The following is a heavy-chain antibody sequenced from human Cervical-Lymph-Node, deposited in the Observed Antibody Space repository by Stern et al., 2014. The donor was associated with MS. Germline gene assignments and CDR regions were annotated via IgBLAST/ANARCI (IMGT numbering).Heavy chain of an antibody. J-gene: IGHJ4*02. CDR2: IHPGDSDT. Sequence: EVQLVESGAEVKKPGESLKISCKGSGYNFTSYWIGWVRQMPGKGLEWMGIIHPGDSDTRYRPAFQGQVTISADKSISTAYLQWSSLKASDTAMYYCARHCAKREQCAFDYWGQGTLVTVSS. CDR1: GYNFTSYW. D-gene: IGHD6-19*01. CDR3: ARHCAKREQCAFDY. V-gene: IGHV5-51*01.